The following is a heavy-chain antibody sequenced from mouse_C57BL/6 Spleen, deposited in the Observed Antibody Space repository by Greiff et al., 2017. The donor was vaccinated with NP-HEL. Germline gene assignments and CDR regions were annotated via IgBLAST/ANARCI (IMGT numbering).Heavy chain of an antibody. CDR1: GYTFTSYW. V-gene: IGHV1-72*01. CDR3: ARCYDYDGGNYYAMDY. D-gene: IGHD2-4*01. J-gene: IGHJ4*01. CDR2: IDPNSGGT. Sequence: VQLQQSGAELVKPGASVKLSCKASGYTFTSYWMHWVKQRPGRGLEWIGRIDPNSGGTKYNEKFKSKATLTVDKPSSTAYMKLSSLTSEDSAVYYCARCYDYDGGNYYAMDYWGQGTSVTVSS.